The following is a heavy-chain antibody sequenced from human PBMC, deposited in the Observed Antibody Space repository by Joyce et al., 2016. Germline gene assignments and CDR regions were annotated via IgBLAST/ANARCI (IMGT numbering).Heavy chain of an antibody. V-gene: IGHV1-69*12. D-gene: IGHD3-22*01. Sequence: QVQLVQSGAEVKKSGSSLKVSCKASGGTFSSNAISWVRLAPGQGLEWMGVIIPIVGTTNYAQKFQGRVTITADESTNTAYMELKSLRSEDTALYFCARDLYEGGGYYLEYWGQGTLVTVSS. CDR3: ARDLYEGGGYYLEY. CDR1: GGTFSSNA. CDR2: IIPIVGTT. J-gene: IGHJ4*02.